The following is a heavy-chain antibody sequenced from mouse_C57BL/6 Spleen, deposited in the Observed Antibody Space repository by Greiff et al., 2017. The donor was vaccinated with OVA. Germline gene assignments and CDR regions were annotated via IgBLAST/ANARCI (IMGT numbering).Heavy chain of an antibody. V-gene: IGHV1-54*01. CDR1: GYAFTNYL. D-gene: IGHD2-1*01. J-gene: IGHJ4*01. CDR2: INPGSGGT. CDR3: ARLHYGNYGRAMDY. Sequence: VQLQQSGAELVRPGTSVKVSCKASGYAFTNYLIEWVKQRPGQGLEWIGVINPGSGGTNYNEKFKGKATLTADKSSSTAYMQLSSLTSEDSAVDYCARLHYGNYGRAMDYWGQGTSVTVSS.